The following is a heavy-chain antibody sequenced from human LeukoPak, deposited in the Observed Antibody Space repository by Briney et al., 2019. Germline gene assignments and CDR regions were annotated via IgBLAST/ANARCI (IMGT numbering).Heavy chain of an antibody. J-gene: IGHJ2*01. CDR2: IYHSGST. CDR3: AGLTTTAWYFDL. CDR1: GGSIISGGYS. Sequence: SETPSLTCAVSGGSIISGGYSWSWIRQPPGKGLEWIVYIYHSGSTYYNPSLKSRVTMSLDRSKNQFSLRVSSVTAADTAVYYCAGLTTTAWYFDLWGRGTLVTVSS. V-gene: IGHV4-30-2*01. D-gene: IGHD1-26*01.